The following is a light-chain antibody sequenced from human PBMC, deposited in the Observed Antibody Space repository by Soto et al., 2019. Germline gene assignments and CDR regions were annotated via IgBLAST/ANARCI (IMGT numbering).Light chain of an antibody. CDR2: EVS. Sequence: QSALTQPPSASGSPGQSVTISCTGTSSDVGGYNYVSWYQQHPGKAPKVIIYEVSKRPSGVPDRFAGSKSGSTASLTISGLQAEDEADYYCSSYTSSSTPYYVFGTGTKVTVL. J-gene: IGLJ1*01. CDR1: SSDVGGYNY. V-gene: IGLV2-8*01. CDR3: SSYTSSSTPYYV.